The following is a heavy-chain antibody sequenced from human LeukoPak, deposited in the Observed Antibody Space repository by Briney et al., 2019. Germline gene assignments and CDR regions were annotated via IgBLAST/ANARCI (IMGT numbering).Heavy chain of an antibody. J-gene: IGHJ3*02. CDR1: GFTFSSYA. CDR2: ISGSSSTT. V-gene: IGHV3-23*01. D-gene: IGHD6-13*01. Sequence: PGGSLRLSCAASGFTFSSYAMSWVRQAPGKGLEWVSAISGSSSTTFYADSVKGRFTISRDNSMDTLFLQMNSLRAEDTAVYYCAREVYSSSWRDAFDIWGQGTMVTVSS. CDR3: AREVYSSSWRDAFDI.